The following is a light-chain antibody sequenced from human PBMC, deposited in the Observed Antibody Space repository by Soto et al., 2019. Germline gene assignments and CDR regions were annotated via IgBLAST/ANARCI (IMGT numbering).Light chain of an antibody. CDR2: HAS. J-gene: IGKJ1*01. CDR1: QSISNC. Sequence: DIHITQSPSTLPASVGDRVTITCRASQSISNCLAWYQQKPGTAPKLLIYHASNLESGVPSRFSGSGSGTEFTLTINSLQPDDFATYYCQHYNRYSATFGQGTKVDIK. CDR3: QHYNRYSAT. V-gene: IGKV1-5*01.